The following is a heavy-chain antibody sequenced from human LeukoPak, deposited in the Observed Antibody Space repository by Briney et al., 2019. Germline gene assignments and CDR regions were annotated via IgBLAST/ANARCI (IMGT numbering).Heavy chain of an antibody. CDR2: IYYSGSA. D-gene: IGHD3-10*01. V-gene: IGHV4-39*07. Sequence: SGTLSLTCTVSGGSISSSSYYWGWIRQPPGKGLEWIGSIYYSGSAFYNPSLKSRVTMSVDTSKNQFSLKLSSVTAADTAVYYCARDSYGSGSYYADYWGQGTLVTVSS. J-gene: IGHJ4*02. CDR3: ARDSYGSGSYYADY. CDR1: GGSISSSSYY.